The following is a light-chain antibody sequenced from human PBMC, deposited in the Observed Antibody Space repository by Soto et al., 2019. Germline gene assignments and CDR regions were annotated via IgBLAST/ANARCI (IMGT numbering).Light chain of an antibody. Sequence: DIQMTQSPSSLSAYVGDRVTITCRSSQSISSYLNWYQQKPGKAPNLLIYAASSLQSGVPSRFSGSGSGTDFTLTISSLQPEDFATYYCQQSYSTPLTFGPGTTVHIK. V-gene: IGKV1-39*01. J-gene: IGKJ3*01. CDR1: QSISSY. CDR3: QQSYSTPLT. CDR2: AAS.